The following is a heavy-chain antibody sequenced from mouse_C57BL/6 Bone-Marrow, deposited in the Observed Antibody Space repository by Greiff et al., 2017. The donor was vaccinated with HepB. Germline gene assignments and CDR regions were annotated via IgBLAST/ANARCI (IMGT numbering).Heavy chain of an antibody. CDR1: GYTFTSYW. V-gene: IGHV1-55*01. Sequence: VQLQQPGAELVKPGASVKMSCKASGYTFTSYWITWVKQRPGQGLEWIGDIYPGSGSTNYNEKFKSKATLTVDTSSSTAYMQLSSLTSEDSAVYYCARGYYSNYVRYFDVWGTGTTVTVSS. CDR2: IYPGSGST. D-gene: IGHD2-5*01. J-gene: IGHJ1*03. CDR3: ARGYYSNYVRYFDV.